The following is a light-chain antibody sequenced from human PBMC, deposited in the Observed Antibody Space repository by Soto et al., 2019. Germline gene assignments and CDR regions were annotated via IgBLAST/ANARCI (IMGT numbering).Light chain of an antibody. CDR2: DAS. V-gene: IGKV3-15*01. J-gene: IGKJ5*01. CDR1: QTIDNT. Sequence: EIVMTQSPATLSLSPGERATLSCRASQTIDNTLAWYQRKPGQAPRLLIYDASTRATGVPARFSGSGSGTDFTLTISSLQSEDFAVYYCQQYGYSPITFGQGTRLEI. CDR3: QQYGYSPIT.